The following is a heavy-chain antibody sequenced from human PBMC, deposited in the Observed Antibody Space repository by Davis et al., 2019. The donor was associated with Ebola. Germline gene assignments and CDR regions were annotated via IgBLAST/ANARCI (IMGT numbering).Heavy chain of an antibody. J-gene: IGHJ6*02. V-gene: IGHV3-30*02. Sequence: GESLKISCAASAFSFSSYGMHWVRQAPGKGLEWVAFIRYDGSNKYYADSVKGRFTISRDNSKNTLYLQMNSLRAEDTAVYYCAKVLAPNSSGPVGMDVWGQGRTVTVSS. D-gene: IGHD6-19*01. CDR1: AFSFSSYG. CDR2: IRYDGSNK. CDR3: AKVLAPNSSGPVGMDV.